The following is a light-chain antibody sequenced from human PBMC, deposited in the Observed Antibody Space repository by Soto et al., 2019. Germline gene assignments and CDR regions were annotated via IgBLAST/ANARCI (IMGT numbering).Light chain of an antibody. V-gene: IGKV3-20*01. CDR1: QSVGSSY. J-gene: IGKJ1*01. CDR3: QQYTTSSWT. Sequence: EVLLTQSPGTLSLSPGERAKLSCMASQSVGSSYLAWYQQKPGQAPRVLIYGTSSRATGIPDRFSGSGSGTDFTLTISRLEPEDFAVYYCQQYTTSSWTFGQGTKVDIK. CDR2: GTS.